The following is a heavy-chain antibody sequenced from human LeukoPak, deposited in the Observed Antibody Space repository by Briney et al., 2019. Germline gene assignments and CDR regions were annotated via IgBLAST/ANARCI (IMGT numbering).Heavy chain of an antibody. V-gene: IGHV4-31*03. CDR2: IYYSGST. J-gene: IGHJ6*02. CDR1: GGSISSGGYY. D-gene: IGHD3-3*01. Sequence: SQTLSLTCTVSGGSISSGGYYWSWIRQHPGKGLEWIGHIYYSGSTYYNPSLKSRVTISVDTSKNQFSLKLSSVTAADTAVYYCARDQLYYDFWSADWSYYGMDVWGQGTTVTVSS. CDR3: ARDQLYYDFWSADWSYYGMDV.